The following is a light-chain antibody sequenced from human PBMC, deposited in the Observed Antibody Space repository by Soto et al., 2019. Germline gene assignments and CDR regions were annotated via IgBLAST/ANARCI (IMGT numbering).Light chain of an antibody. J-gene: IGKJ1*01. Sequence: EIVLTQSPGTLSLSPGERATLSCRASQSISSPYLAWYQQIPGQAPRLLIYGASTRATGIPDRFSGSGSGIDFTLTIRRLEPEDFAVYYCQQYDSSLWTFGQGTKVDIK. CDR2: GAS. CDR3: QQYDSSLWT. CDR1: QSISSPY. V-gene: IGKV3-20*01.